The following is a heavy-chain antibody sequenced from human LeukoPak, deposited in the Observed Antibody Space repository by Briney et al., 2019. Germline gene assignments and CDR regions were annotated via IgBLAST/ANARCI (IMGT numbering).Heavy chain of an antibody. J-gene: IGHJ2*01. CDR3: ARNPKYYYDSSGYSNDWYFDL. Sequence: SETLSLTCIVSGGSISSSSYYWGWIRQPPGKGLEWIGSIYYSGSTYYNPSLKSRVTISVDTSKNQFSLKLSSVTAADTAVYYCARNPKYYYDSSGYSNDWYFDLWGRGTLVTVSS. CDR1: GGSISSSSYY. V-gene: IGHV4-39*07. D-gene: IGHD3-22*01. CDR2: IYYSGST.